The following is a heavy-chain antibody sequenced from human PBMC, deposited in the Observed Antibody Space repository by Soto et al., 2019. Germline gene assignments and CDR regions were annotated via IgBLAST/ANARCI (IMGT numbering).Heavy chain of an antibody. CDR3: AHRRFINGVWNYGDFDY. J-gene: IGHJ4*01. D-gene: IGHD1-7*01. CDR1: GFSLSTSGVG. V-gene: IGHV2-5*02. CDR2: IYWDDDK. Sequence: QITLKESGPTLVKPTQTLTLTCTFSGFSLSTSGVGVGWIRQPPGKALECLALIYWDDDKRYSPSLKSRLTITKDTSKNQLVLTMTNMDPVDTATYYCAHRRFINGVWNYGDFDYWGQGTRVTVSS.